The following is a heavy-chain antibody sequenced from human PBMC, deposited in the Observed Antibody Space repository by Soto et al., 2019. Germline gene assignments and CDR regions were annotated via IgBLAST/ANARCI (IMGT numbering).Heavy chain of an antibody. J-gene: IGHJ5*02. CDR2: IYYSGST. D-gene: IGHD1-7*01. V-gene: IGHV4-31*03. Sequence: PSETLSLTCTVSGGSISSGGYYWSWIRQHPGKGLEWIGYIYYSGSTYYNPSLKSRVTISVDTSKNQFSLKLSSVTAADTAVYYCARGHNWNYDGWFDPWGQGTLVTAPQ. CDR3: ARGHNWNYDGWFDP. CDR1: GGSISSGGYY.